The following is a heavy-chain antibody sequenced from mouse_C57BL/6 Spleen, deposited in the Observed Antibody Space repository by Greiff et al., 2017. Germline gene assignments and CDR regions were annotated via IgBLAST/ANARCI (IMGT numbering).Heavy chain of an antibody. CDR1: GYTFTSYW. CDR3: ARGGRLQFDY. D-gene: IGHD2-2*01. V-gene: IGHV1-61*01. J-gene: IGHJ2*01. CDR2: IYPSDSET. Sequence: VQLQQPGAELVRPGSSVKLSCKASGYTFTSYWMDWVKQRPGQGLEWIGNIYPSDSETHYNQKFKDKATLTVDKSSSTAYMQLSSLTSEDSAVYYCARGGRLQFDYWGQGTTLTVSS.